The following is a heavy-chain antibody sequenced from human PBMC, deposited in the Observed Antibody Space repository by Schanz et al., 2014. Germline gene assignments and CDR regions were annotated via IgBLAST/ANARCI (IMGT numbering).Heavy chain of an antibody. J-gene: IGHJ4*02. D-gene: IGHD2-2*01. V-gene: IGHV3-13*04. Sequence: EVQLLDSGGGLVQPGGSLRLSCAASGFTFSTYAMSWVRQATGAGLEWVSAIGTAGDTFYLDSVKGRFTISRENAKNSLYLQMNSLRAEDTAVYYCAKDLLYGAPMPLNHLDYWGQGTLVTVSS. CDR1: GFTFSTYA. CDR3: AKDLLYGAPMPLNHLDY. CDR2: IGTAGDT.